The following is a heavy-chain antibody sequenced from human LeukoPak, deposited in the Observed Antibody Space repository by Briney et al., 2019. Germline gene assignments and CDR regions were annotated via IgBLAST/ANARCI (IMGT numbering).Heavy chain of an antibody. V-gene: IGHV4-4*07. Sequence: SETLSLTCTVSGGSISGYFWTWIRQPAGKGLEWIGRMYSTGRNNYNPSLKSRVTMSLDTSKNHFSLNLTSVTAADTAVYYCAREPTSGREPTSGRPLDYWGQGTLVTVSS. D-gene: IGHD5-12*01. J-gene: IGHJ4*02. CDR3: AREPTSGREPTSGRPLDY. CDR1: GGSISGYF. CDR2: MYSTGRN.